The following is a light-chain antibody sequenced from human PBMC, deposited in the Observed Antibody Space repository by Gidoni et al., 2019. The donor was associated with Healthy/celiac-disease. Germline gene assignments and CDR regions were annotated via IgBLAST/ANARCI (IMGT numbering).Light chain of an antibody. V-gene: IGLV2-23*02. CDR3: CSYAGSSTL. Sequence: QSALTQPAHVSGSPGQPLTISCTGTGSDVGSYNLVSWYQQHPGKAPKLMIYEVSKRSSGVSNLFSGSKSGNTASLTISGLQAEDEAYYYCCSYAGSSTLFGGGTKLTVL. CDR2: EVS. J-gene: IGLJ3*02. CDR1: GSDVGSYNL.